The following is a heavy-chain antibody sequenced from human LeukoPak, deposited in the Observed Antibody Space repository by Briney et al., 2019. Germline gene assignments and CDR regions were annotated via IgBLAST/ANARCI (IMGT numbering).Heavy chain of an antibody. Sequence: GGSLRLSCAASGFTFSSYGMHWVRQAPGKGLEWVAFIRYDGSNKYYADSVKGRFTISRDNSKNTLYLQMNSLKTEDTAVYYCTTDQVGDGDPYSYYYYYMDVWGKGTTVTVSS. J-gene: IGHJ6*03. CDR1: GFTFSSYG. D-gene: IGHD2-21*02. CDR2: IRYDGSNK. CDR3: TTDQVGDGDPYSYYYYYMDV. V-gene: IGHV3-30*02.